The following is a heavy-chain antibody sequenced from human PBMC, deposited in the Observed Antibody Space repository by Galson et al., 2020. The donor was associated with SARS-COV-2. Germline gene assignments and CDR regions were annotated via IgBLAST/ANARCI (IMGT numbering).Heavy chain of an antibody. V-gene: IGHV3-23*01. J-gene: IGHJ6*02. CDR2: ISGSTSIT. CDR1: GFTFNRYA. CDR3: AKLKWELPGYYNGMGV. D-gene: IGHD1-26*01. Sequence: GGSLRLSCAASGFTFNRYAMSWVRQAPGKGLEWVSGISGSTSITYYADSVKGRFTISRDNSKNTLYLQMNSLRAEDTGVYYCAKLKWELPGYYNGMGVWGQGTTVTVSS.